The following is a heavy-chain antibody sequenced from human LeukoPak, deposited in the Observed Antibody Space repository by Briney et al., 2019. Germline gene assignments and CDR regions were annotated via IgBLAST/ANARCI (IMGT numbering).Heavy chain of an antibody. J-gene: IGHJ3*02. Sequence: SGTLSLTCAVSGGSISSSNWWSWVRRPPGKGLEWIGEIYHSGSTNYNPSLKSRVTISVDKSKNQFSLKVISMTAADTAVYYCTKSDGYGLIRICGRGTMVTVSS. D-gene: IGHD3-10*01. V-gene: IGHV4-4*02. CDR3: TKSDGYGLIRI. CDR1: GGSISSSNW. CDR2: IYHSGST.